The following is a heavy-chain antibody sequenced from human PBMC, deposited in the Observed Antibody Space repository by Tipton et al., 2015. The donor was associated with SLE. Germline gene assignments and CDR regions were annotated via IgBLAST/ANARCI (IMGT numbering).Heavy chain of an antibody. CDR2: IYQSGNT. J-gene: IGHJ4*02. Sequence: GLVKPSETLSLSCDVSGYSISSGYHWGWIRQSPGKGLEWIGSIYQSGNTYYNPSLKSRISMSIDTFKNQLFLRLNSVPAADTAVYYCARHDYDDNGYYMHYFDYWGQGTLVTVSS. CDR1: GYSISSGYH. D-gene: IGHD3-22*01. V-gene: IGHV4-38-2*01. CDR3: ARHDYDDNGYYMHYFDY.